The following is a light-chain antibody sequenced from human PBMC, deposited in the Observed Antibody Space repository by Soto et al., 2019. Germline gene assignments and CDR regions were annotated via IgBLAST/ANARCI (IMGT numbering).Light chain of an antibody. J-gene: IGLJ1*01. Sequence: QSVLTQPASLSGSPGQSITISCTGTSSDIGGYNFVSWYQQHPGKAPKLLIYEVRHRPSGISNRFSGSKSGNTASLTISGLQAEDEADYYCISYSSSSTLYVFGPGTKVTVL. CDR1: SSDIGGYNF. V-gene: IGLV2-14*01. CDR3: ISYSSSSTLYV. CDR2: EVR.